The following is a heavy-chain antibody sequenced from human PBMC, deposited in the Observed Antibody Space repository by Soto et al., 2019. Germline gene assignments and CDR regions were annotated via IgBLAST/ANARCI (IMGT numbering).Heavy chain of an antibody. D-gene: IGHD3-10*01. Sequence: QVQLQQWGAGLLKPSETLSLTCAVYGGSFSGYYWSWIRQPPGKGLEWIGEINHSGSINYNPSLKSRVTISVDTSKNQFSLKLSSVTAADTAVYYCARGKPYGSGRFDYWGQGTLVTVSS. J-gene: IGHJ4*02. CDR1: GGSFSGYY. V-gene: IGHV4-34*01. CDR3: ARGKPYGSGRFDY. CDR2: INHSGSI.